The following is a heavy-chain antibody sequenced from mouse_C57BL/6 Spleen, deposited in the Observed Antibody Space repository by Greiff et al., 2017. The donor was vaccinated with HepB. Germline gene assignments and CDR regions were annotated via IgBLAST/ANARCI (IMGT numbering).Heavy chain of an antibody. Sequence: QVQLQQPGAELVRPGSSVKLSCQASGYTFTSYWMPWVKQRPIHGLEWIGNIDPSDSETNYNQKFKDKATLTVDKSSSTAYMQLSSLTSEDAAVYYCARGEGYDSYYFDYWGQGTTLTVSS. D-gene: IGHD2-2*01. CDR3: ARGEGYDSYYFDY. CDR1: GYTFTSYW. V-gene: IGHV1-52*01. J-gene: IGHJ2*01. CDR2: IDPSDSET.